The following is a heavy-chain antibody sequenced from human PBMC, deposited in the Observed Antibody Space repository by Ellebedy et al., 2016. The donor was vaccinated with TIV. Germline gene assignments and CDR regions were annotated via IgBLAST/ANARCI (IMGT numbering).Heavy chain of an antibody. CDR3: ARDFVTAMGPFDY. V-gene: IGHV3-30-3*01. D-gene: IGHD5-18*01. Sequence: GGSLRLSXAASGFTFSSYAMHWVRQAPGKGLEWVAVISYDGSNKYYADSVKGRFTISRDNSKNTLYLQMNSLRAEDTAVYYCARDFVTAMGPFDYWGQGTLVTVSS. CDR1: GFTFSSYA. J-gene: IGHJ4*02. CDR2: ISYDGSNK.